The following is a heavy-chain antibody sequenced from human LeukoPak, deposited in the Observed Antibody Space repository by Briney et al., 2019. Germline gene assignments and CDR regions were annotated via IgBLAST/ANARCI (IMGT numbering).Heavy chain of an antibody. V-gene: IGHV3-7*05. J-gene: IGHJ4*02. D-gene: IGHD1-26*01. CDR1: GFTFVNSW. CDR2: IKQDGSQK. Sequence: PGGSLRLSCAASGFTFVNSWMTWVRQAPGKGLELVANIKQDGSQKYYVDSVKGRFTISRDNAKNSLYLQMNSLRAEDTAVYYCARGESWAFDFWGQGTLVTVSS. CDR3: ARGESWAFDF.